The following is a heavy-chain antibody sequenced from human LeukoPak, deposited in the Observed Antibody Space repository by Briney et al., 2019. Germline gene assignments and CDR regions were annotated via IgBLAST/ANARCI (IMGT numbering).Heavy chain of an antibody. CDR2: ISSSSSYI. Sequence: GGSLRLSCAASGFTVSSYAMHWVRQAPGKGLEWVSSISSSSSYIYYADSVKGRFTISRDNAKNSLYLQMNSLRAEDTAVYYCARERGYYDSSGYDYWGQGTLVTVSS. D-gene: IGHD3-22*01. CDR3: ARERGYYDSSGYDY. V-gene: IGHV3-21*01. CDR1: GFTVSSYA. J-gene: IGHJ4*02.